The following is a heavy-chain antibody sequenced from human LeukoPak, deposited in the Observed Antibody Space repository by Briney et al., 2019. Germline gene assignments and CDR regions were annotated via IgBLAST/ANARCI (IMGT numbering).Heavy chain of an antibody. Sequence: GGSLRLSCAASGFTVSSNYMSWVRQAPGKGLEWVSVIYSGGSTYYADSVKGRFTISRHNSKNTLYLQMNSLRAEDTAVYYCARGSRRYYYYGMDVWGQGTTVTVSS. CDR2: IYSGGST. CDR1: GFTVSSNY. J-gene: IGHJ6*02. V-gene: IGHV3-53*04. CDR3: ARGSRRYYYYGMDV.